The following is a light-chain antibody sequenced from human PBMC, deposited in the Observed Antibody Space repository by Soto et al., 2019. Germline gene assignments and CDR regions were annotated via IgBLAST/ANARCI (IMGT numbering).Light chain of an antibody. CDR1: QSVGRA. CDR3: QQYRNWPPLT. CDR2: AAS. V-gene: IGKV3-15*01. J-gene: IGKJ4*01. Sequence: EIVMTQSPATLSVSPGETATLSCRASQSVGRAVAWYQHKPGQAPRHLIVAASIRATGVPGRFSGGGSGTEFTRPNSSLQSEDFAVYYCQQYRNWPPLTFGGGTTVEIK.